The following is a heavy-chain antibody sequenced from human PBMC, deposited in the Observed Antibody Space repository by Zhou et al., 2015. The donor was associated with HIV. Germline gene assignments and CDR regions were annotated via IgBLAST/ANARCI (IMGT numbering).Heavy chain of an antibody. CDR1: GYTFTSYD. CDR3: ARLDGYCSGGSCSP. D-gene: IGHD2-15*01. CDR2: MNPNTGNT. Sequence: QVQLVQSGAEVKKPGSSVKVSCKASGYTFTSYDINWVRQAPGQGLEWMGWMNPNTGNTDYAQKFQGRVTMTSSTSTNTSYMELRSLRSEDTAVYYCARLDGYCSGGSCSPWGQGTLVTVSS. J-gene: IGHJ5*02. V-gene: IGHV1-8*01.